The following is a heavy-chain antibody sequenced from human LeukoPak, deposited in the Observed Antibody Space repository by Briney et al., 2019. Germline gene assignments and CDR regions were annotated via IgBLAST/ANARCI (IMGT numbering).Heavy chain of an antibody. V-gene: IGHV3-7*01. CDR3: ARELPETSFDP. J-gene: IGHJ5*02. CDR1: GFTFSSYW. CDR2: IKQDGSEK. Sequence: GGSLRLSFAASGFTFSSYWMSWVRQAPGKGLDWVANIKQDGSEKYYVDSVKGRFTISRDNAKNSLYLQMNSLRAEDTAVYYCARELPETSFDPWGQGTLVTVSS.